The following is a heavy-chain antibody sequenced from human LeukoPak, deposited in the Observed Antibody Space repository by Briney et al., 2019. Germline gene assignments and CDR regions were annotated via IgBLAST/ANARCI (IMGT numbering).Heavy chain of an antibody. CDR3: ARASWVSTTDAVR. J-gene: IGHJ4*02. Sequence: LSGGSLRLSCAASGLSFTTFAMSWVRQGPARGLEWVSSMKGTGETFYADSVKGRFTLSRDSSRNTVHLQLNNLRVEDTAIYYCARASWVSTTDAVRWGQGTLVTVSS. CDR2: MKGTGET. V-gene: IGHV3-23*01. D-gene: IGHD1-14*01. CDR1: GLSFTTFA.